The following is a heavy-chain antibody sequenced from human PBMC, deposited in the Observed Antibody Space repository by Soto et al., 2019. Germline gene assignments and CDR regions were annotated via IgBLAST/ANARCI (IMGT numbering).Heavy chain of an antibody. CDR1: GFTFSSYG. D-gene: IGHD6-19*01. CDR2: IWYDGSNK. Sequence: HPGGSLRLSCAASGFTFSSYGMHWVRQAPGKELEWVAVIWYDGSNKYYADSVKGRFTISRDNSKNTLYLQMNSLRAEDTAVYYCARDPGDVAALILGSASDIWGQGTMVTVSS. V-gene: IGHV3-33*01. J-gene: IGHJ3*02. CDR3: ARDPGDVAALILGSASDI.